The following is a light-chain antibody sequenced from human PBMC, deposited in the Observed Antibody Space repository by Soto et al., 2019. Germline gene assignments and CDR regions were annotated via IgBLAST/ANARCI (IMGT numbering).Light chain of an antibody. J-gene: IGKJ4*01. CDR3: QQYNSYSPLT. V-gene: IGKV1-5*01. CDR2: DAS. CDR1: QRISSW. Sequence: DIQMTQSPSTLSASVGDRVTITCRASQRISSWLAWYQQQPGKAPKLLIYDASSLESGVPSRFSGSGSGTEFTLTISSLQPNDFATYYCQQYNSYSPLTFGGGTKVEIK.